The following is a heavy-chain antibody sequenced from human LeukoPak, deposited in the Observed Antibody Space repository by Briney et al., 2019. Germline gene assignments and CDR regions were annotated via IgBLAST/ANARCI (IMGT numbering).Heavy chain of an antibody. CDR2: IYYSGST. CDR1: GGSISSGGYA. V-gene: IGHV4-31*03. CDR3: ARGGDGYNFDY. Sequence: PSQTLSLTCTVSGGSISSGGYAWRWIRQHPGKGLEWIGYIYYSGSTYYNPSLKSRVTISVDTSKNQFSLKLSSVTAADTAVYYCARGGDGYNFDYWGQGTLVTVSS. J-gene: IGHJ4*02. D-gene: IGHD5-24*01.